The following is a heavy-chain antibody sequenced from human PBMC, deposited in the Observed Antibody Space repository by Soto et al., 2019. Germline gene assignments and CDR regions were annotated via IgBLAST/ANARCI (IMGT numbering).Heavy chain of an antibody. V-gene: IGHV5-10-1*01. CDR1: GYTFTSYG. J-gene: IGHJ4*02. D-gene: IGHD3-22*01. CDR2: IDPSDSQT. Sequence: KVSCKTSGYTFTSYGVTWVRLAPGQGLEWMGRIDPSDSQTYYSPSFRGHVTISATKSITTVFLQWSSLRASDTAMYYCARQIYDSDTGPNFQYYFDSWGQGTPVTVSS. CDR3: ARQIYDSDTGPNFQYYFDS.